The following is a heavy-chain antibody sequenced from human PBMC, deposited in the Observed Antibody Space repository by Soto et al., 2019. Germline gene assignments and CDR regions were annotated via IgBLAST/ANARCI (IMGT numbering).Heavy chain of an antibody. V-gene: IGHV4-30-2*06. CDR1: GGSISGGDYY. D-gene: IGHD2-8*02. CDR3: ARADSVLVAKGFDL. Sequence: PSETLSLTCTVSGGSISGGDYYWTWVRQSPGKGLEWIGEIYHNGRAFDNPSLKGRVTISIDKSNNQFSLNLTSVTAADTAVYYCARADSVLVAKGFDLWGQGTLVTVSS. J-gene: IGHJ4*02. CDR2: IYHNGRA.